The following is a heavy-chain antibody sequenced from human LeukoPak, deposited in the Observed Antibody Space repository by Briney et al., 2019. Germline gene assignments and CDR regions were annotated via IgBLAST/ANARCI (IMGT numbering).Heavy chain of an antibody. CDR3: ARPYYYDSSGYYLDY. J-gene: IGHJ4*02. D-gene: IGHD3-22*01. CDR1: GYSFTSYW. Sequence: GESLKISCKGSGYSFTSYWIGWVRQRPGKGVEWRGIIYPGDSDTRYSPSFQGQVTISADKSISTAYLQWSSLKASDTAMYYCARPYYYDSSGYYLDYWGQGTLVTVSS. V-gene: IGHV5-51*01. CDR2: IYPGDSDT.